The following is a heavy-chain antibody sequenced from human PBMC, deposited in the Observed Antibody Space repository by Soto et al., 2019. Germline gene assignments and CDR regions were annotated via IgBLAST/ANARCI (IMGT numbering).Heavy chain of an antibody. Sequence: LSLTCAVYGGSFSGYYWSWIRQPPGKGLEWIGEINHSGSTNYNPSLKSRVTISVDTSKNQFSLKLSSVTAADTAVYYCARGAFTYYDFWSGYYTREYNWFDPWGQGTLVTVSS. V-gene: IGHV4-34*01. D-gene: IGHD3-3*01. J-gene: IGHJ5*02. CDR2: INHSGST. CDR1: GGSFSGYY. CDR3: ARGAFTYYDFWSGYYTREYNWFDP.